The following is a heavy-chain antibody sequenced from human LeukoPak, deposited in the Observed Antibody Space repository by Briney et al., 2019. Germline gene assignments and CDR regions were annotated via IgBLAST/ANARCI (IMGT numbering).Heavy chain of an antibody. D-gene: IGHD6-19*01. Sequence: SETLPLTCTVSGGSISSYYWSWIRQPPGKGLEWIGYIYYSGSTNYNPSLKSRVTISVDTSKNQFSLKLSSVTAADTAVYYCARHGSSGWYHEYYFDYWGQGTLVTVSS. CDR2: IYYSGST. CDR3: ARHGSSGWYHEYYFDY. J-gene: IGHJ4*02. V-gene: IGHV4-59*08. CDR1: GGSISSYY.